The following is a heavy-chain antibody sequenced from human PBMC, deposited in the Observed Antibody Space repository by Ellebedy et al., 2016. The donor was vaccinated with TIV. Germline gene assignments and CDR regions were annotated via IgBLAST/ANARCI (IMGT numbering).Heavy chain of an antibody. CDR1: GFTFSSYA. V-gene: IGHV3-23*01. CDR2: ISGSGGST. J-gene: IGHJ4*02. CDR3: AREWFGVDY. D-gene: IGHD3-10*01. Sequence: GESLKISCAASGFTFSSYAVSWVRQAPGKGLEWVSAISGSGGSTYYADSVKGRFTISRDNSKNTLYLQMNSLRAEDTAVYYCAREWFGVDYWGQGTLVTVSS.